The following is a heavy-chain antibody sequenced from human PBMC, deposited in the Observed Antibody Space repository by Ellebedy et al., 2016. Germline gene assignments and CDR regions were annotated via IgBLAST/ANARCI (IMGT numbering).Heavy chain of an antibody. D-gene: IGHD3-3*01. Sequence: ASVKVSCXASAQTFNKNGFTWVRQAPGQGLEWMGWISTYIGETNYAQKFQGRVTMTTDTSSSTAYMELRSLRSDDTAVYYCARVFGRYSFDGSAFWNFDDWGQGTLVTVSS. CDR2: ISTYIGET. CDR1: AQTFNKNG. CDR3: ARVFGRYSFDGSAFWNFDD. J-gene: IGHJ4*02. V-gene: IGHV1-18*01.